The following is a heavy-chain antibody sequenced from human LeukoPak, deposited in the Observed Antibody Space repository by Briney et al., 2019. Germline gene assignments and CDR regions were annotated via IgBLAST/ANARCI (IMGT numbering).Heavy chain of an antibody. D-gene: IGHD6-13*01. J-gene: IGHJ4*02. CDR2: IYYSGST. V-gene: IGHV4-59*01. CDR1: GGSISSYY. CDR3: ARVDGYSSSWYVDY. Sequence: SETLSLTCTVSGGSISSYYWSWIRQPPGKGLEWIGYIYYSGSTNYNPSLKSRVTISVDTSKNQFSLKLSFVTAADTAVYYCARVDGYSSSWYVDYWGQGTLVTVSS.